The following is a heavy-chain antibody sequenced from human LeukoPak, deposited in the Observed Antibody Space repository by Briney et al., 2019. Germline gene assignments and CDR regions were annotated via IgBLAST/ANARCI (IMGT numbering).Heavy chain of an antibody. CDR2: IYYSGST. Sequence: KSSETLSLTCTVSGGSISSYYWSWIRQPPGKGLEWIGYIYYSGSTNYNPSLKSRVTISVDTSKNQFSLKLSSVTAADTAVYYCAKDRGRWWELPDAFDIWGQGTMVTVSS. V-gene: IGHV4-59*01. D-gene: IGHD1-26*01. CDR1: GGSISSYY. J-gene: IGHJ3*02. CDR3: AKDRGRWWELPDAFDI.